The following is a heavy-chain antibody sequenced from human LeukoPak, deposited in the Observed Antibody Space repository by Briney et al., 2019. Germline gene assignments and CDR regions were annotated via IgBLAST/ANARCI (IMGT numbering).Heavy chain of an antibody. D-gene: IGHD5-18*01. Sequence: PGRSLRLSRAASGFTFDDYAMHWVRQAPGKGLEWVSGISWNSGSIGYADSVKGRFTISRDNAKSTLYLQMNSLRADDMALYYCTRASGYSSGAVDYWGPGTLVTVSS. CDR3: TRASGYSSGAVDY. CDR2: ISWNSGSI. J-gene: IGHJ4*02. V-gene: IGHV3-9*03. CDR1: GFTFDDYA.